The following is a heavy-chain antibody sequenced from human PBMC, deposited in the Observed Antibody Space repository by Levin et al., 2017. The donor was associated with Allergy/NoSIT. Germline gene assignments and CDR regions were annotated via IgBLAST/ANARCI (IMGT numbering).Heavy chain of an antibody. CDR1: GFTFSSYS. CDR2: ISSSSSYI. V-gene: IGHV3-21*01. J-gene: IGHJ3*02. D-gene: IGHD4-17*01. CDR3: ARDGRYYGEVICAFDI. Sequence: GESLKISCAASGFTFSSYSMNWVRQAPGKGLEWVSSISSSSSYIYYAYSVKGRFTISRDNAKNSLYLQMNSLRAEDTAVYYCARDGRYYGEVICAFDIWGQGTMVTVSS.